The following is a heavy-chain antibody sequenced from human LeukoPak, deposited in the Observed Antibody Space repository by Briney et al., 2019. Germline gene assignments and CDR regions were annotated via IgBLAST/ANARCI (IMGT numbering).Heavy chain of an antibody. Sequence: PSETLSLTCTVSGGSISSGGYYWSWIRQHPGKGLEWIGYIYYSGSTNYNPSLKSRVTISVDTSKNQFSLKLSSVTAADTAVYYCAREGAPGYYYGMDVWGQGTTVTVSS. D-gene: IGHD3-16*01. J-gene: IGHJ6*02. CDR2: IYYSGST. CDR3: AREGAPGYYYGMDV. V-gene: IGHV4-61*08. CDR1: GGSISSGGYY.